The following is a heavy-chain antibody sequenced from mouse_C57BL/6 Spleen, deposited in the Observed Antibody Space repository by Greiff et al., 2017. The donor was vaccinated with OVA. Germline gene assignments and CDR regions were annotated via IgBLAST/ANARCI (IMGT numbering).Heavy chain of an antibody. Sequence: VQLQQSGPGLVAPSQSLSITCTVSGFSLTSYGVHWVRQPPGKGLEWLVVIWSDGSTTYNSALKSRLSISKDNSKSQVFLKMNSLQTDDTAMYYCARHRDGYRAMDYWGQGTSVTVSS. CDR2: IWSDGST. CDR3: ARHRDGYRAMDY. D-gene: IGHD2-3*01. CDR1: GFSLTSYG. V-gene: IGHV2-6-1*01. J-gene: IGHJ4*01.